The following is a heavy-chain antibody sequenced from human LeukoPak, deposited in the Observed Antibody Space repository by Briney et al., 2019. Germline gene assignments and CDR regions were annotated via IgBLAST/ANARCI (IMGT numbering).Heavy chain of an antibody. V-gene: IGHV3-64*01. D-gene: IGHD3-22*01. CDR1: GFTFSSYA. CDR2: ISSNGGST. CDR3: ARTDPYDSSGYYYAYFQH. Sequence: GGSLRLSCAASGFTFSSYAMHWVRQAPGKGLEYVSAISSNGGSTYYANSVKGRFTISRDNSKNTLYLQMGSLRAEDMAVYYCARTDPYDSSGYYYAYFQHWGQGTLVTVSP. J-gene: IGHJ1*01.